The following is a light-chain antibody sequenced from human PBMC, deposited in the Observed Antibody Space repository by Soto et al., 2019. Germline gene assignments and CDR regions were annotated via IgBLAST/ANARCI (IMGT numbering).Light chain of an antibody. J-gene: IGLJ3*02. CDR3: QVWDSSSDHRGV. CDR2: YDS. Sequence: SYELTQPPSVSVAPGKTARITCGGNNIGSKSVHWYQQKPGQAPVLVIYYDSDRPSGIPERFSGSNSGNTATLTISRVEAGDEADDYCQVWDSSSDHRGVFGGGTKLIVL. V-gene: IGLV3-21*04. CDR1: NIGSKS.